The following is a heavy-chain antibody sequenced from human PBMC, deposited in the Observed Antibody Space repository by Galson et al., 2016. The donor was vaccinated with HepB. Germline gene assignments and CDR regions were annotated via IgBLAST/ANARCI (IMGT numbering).Heavy chain of an antibody. CDR3: ARGRGSNWRDAFDI. D-gene: IGHD6-13*01. CDR2: TSWNSGSI. CDR1: GFTFDDYA. V-gene: IGHV3-9*01. J-gene: IGHJ3*02. Sequence: SLRFSCAASGFTFDDYAMHWVRQAPGKGLEWVSGTSWNSGSIGYADSVKGRFTISRDNDKNSLHLQMNILRAEDTALYYCARGRGSNWRDAFDIWGQGTMVTVSS.